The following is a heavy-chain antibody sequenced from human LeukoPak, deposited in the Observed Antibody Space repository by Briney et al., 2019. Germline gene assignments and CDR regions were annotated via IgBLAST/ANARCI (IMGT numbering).Heavy chain of an antibody. CDR2: ISYDGSNK. Sequence: GRSLRLSCAASGFTFSSYAMHWVRQAPGKGLEWVAVISYDGSNKYYADSVKGRFTISRDNSKNPLYLQMNSLRAEDTAVYYCARDKPYFDYWGQGTLVTVSS. J-gene: IGHJ4*02. V-gene: IGHV3-30-3*01. CDR3: ARDKPYFDY. CDR1: GFTFSSYA.